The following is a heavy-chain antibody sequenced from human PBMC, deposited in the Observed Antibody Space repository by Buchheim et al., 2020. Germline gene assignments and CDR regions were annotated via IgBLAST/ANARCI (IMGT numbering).Heavy chain of an antibody. CDR3: ARDSEYCSSTSCYNRGWFDP. J-gene: IGHJ5*02. CDR2: INPSGGST. Sequence: QVQLVQSGAEVKKPGASVKVSCKASGYTFTSYYMHWVRQAPGQGLEGMGIINPSGGSTSYAQKFQGRFTMTRATSTSTVYMELSSLRSEDTAVYYCARDSEYCSSTSCYNRGWFDPWGQGTL. CDR1: GYTFTSYY. D-gene: IGHD2-2*02. V-gene: IGHV1-46*01.